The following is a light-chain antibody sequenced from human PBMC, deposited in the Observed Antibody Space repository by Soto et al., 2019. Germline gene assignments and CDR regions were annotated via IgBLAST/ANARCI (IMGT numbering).Light chain of an antibody. CDR2: GTP. CDR3: QQYHIWPPWT. Sequence: EIVMTQSPVTLSVSRGERATLSCRASQNIIRSLAWYQQKPGQGPSLLIYGTPTRAGGVPARFSGGGSGTEFTLTITSLQSEDFAVYYCQQYHIWPPWTSGQGTKVDIK. V-gene: IGKV3-15*01. CDR1: QNIIRS. J-gene: IGKJ1*01.